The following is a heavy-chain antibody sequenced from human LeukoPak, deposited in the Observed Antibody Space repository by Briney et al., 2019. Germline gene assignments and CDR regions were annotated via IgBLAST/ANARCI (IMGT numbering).Heavy chain of an antibody. CDR2: IYHSGST. CDR1: GGSISSNNW. Sequence: SETLSLTCAVSGGSISSNNWWSWVRQPPGKGLEWIGEIYHSGSTNYNPSLKSRVTISVDKSKNQFSLKLNSVTAADTAVYFCARGVQWGGSFDYWGQGTLVTVSS. CDR3: ARGVQWGGSFDY. D-gene: IGHD1-26*01. V-gene: IGHV4-4*02. J-gene: IGHJ4*02.